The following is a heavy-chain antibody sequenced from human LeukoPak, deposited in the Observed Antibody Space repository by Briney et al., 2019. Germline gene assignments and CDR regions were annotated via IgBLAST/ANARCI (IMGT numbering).Heavy chain of an antibody. Sequence: PGGSLRLSCAASGFTFSTYGMHWVREAPGKGLEWVAFIRSDGNNNYYADSVKGRFTISRDNSKNTLHLQMNSLRAEDTAIYYCAKGAYRAAHDCWGQGTLVTVS. J-gene: IGHJ4*02. D-gene: IGHD3-16*01. CDR2: IRSDGNNN. CDR1: GFTFSTYG. V-gene: IGHV3-30*02. CDR3: AKGAYRAAHDC.